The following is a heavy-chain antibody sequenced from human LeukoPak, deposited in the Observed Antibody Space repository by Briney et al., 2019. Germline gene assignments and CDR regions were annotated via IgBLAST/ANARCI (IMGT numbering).Heavy chain of an antibody. CDR3: ARKGYYYDSSAYYSFDY. Sequence: PGGSLRLSCAASGFTFSNYAMSWVRQAPGKGLEWVSAISASGGSTYYADSVKGRFTISRDNSKNTLHLQMNSLRAEDTAVYYCARKGYYYDSSAYYSFDYWGQGTLVTASS. V-gene: IGHV3-23*01. CDR2: ISASGGST. D-gene: IGHD3-22*01. CDR1: GFTFSNYA. J-gene: IGHJ4*02.